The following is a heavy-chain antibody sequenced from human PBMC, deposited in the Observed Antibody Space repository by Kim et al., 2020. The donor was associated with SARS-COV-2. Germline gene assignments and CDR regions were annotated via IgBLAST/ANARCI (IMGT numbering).Heavy chain of an antibody. CDR3: ARVAPYYDYVWGSYRPRAGMDV. CDR2: INHSGST. D-gene: IGHD3-16*02. V-gene: IGHV4-34*01. J-gene: IGHJ6*02. Sequence: SETLSLTCAVYGGSFSGYYWSWIRQPPGKGLEWIGEINHSGSTNYNPSLKSRVTISIDTSKNQFSLKLSSVTAADTAVYYCARVAPYYDYVWGSYRPRAGMDVWGQGTTVTVSS. CDR1: GGSFSGYY.